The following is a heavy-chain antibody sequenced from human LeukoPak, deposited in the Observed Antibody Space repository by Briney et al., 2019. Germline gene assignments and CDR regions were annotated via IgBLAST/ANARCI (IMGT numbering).Heavy chain of an antibody. D-gene: IGHD6-13*01. Sequence: PGGSLRLSCAASGFTFRSYAIHWVRQAPGKGLEWVAVIWYDGSNKYYADSVKGRFTISRDNSKNTLFLQMNSLRAEDTAVYYCAKDRAGYTSSWGFDNWGQGTLATVSS. CDR3: AKDRAGYTSSWGFDN. CDR1: GFTFRSYA. CDR2: IWYDGSNK. J-gene: IGHJ4*02. V-gene: IGHV3-33*06.